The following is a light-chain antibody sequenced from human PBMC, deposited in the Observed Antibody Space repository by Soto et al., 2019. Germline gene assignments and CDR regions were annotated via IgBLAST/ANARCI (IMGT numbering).Light chain of an antibody. V-gene: IGKV3-11*01. CDR2: DAS. CDR3: QQFSSYPLT. Sequence: EIVLTQSPATLSLSPGERATLSCRASQSVSSYLAWYQQKPGQAPRLLIYDASNRATGIPARFSGSGSGTDFTLTISSLEPEDFAVYYCQQFSSYPLTCGGGTKGDIK. CDR1: QSVSSY. J-gene: IGKJ4*01.